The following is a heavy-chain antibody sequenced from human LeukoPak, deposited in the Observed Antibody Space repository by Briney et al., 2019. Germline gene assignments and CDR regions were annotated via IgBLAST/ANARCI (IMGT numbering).Heavy chain of an antibody. V-gene: IGHV3-7*01. CDR3: AREKLDTRGYVDY. CDR1: GFTFSTYW. D-gene: IGHD3-22*01. CDR2: IKQDGTDK. J-gene: IGHJ4*02. Sequence: GGSLRLSCAGSGFTFSTYWMSWVRQAPGKGLDWVANIKQDGTDKYYVDSVKGRFTIPRDNAKNLLYLQMNSLRAEDTAVYYCAREKLDTRGYVDYWGQGTLVTVSS.